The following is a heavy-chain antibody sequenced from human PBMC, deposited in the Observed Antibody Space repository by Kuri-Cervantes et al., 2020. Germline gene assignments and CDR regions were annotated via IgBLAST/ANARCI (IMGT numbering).Heavy chain of an antibody. J-gene: IGHJ4*02. Sequence: GGSLRLSCAASGFTFSSYWMSWVRQAPGKGLEWVANIRQDGNEKNYVDSVKSRFTISRDKAKNSLYLQMNSLRAEDTAVYYCARDRRNFYDSRIFDSWGQGTRVTVSS. D-gene: IGHD3-22*01. CDR2: IRQDGNEK. CDR3: ARDRRNFYDSRIFDS. CDR1: GFTFSSYW. V-gene: IGHV3-7*01.